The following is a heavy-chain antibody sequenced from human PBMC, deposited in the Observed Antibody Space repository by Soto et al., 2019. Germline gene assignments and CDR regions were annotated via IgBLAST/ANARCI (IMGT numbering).Heavy chain of an antibody. V-gene: IGHV3-9*01. CDR1: GFTFDDYA. D-gene: IGHD6-13*01. J-gene: IGHJ6*02. Sequence: EVQLVESGGGLVQPGRSLRLSCAASGFTFDDYAMHWVRQAPGKGLEWVSGISWNSGTIVYADSVKGRFTISRDNAKNSLYLQMNSLRGXDTXLYYCAKDMRGGSSSSRYYYGLDVWGQGTTVTVSS. CDR3: AKDMRGGSSSSRYYYGLDV. CDR2: ISWNSGTI.